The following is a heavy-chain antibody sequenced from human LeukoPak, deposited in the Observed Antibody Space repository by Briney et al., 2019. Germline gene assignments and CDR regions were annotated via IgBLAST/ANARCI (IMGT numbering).Heavy chain of an antibody. CDR3: ARDRLQLQS. CDR1: GGSISSSSYY. CDR2: IYYTGNT. V-gene: IGHV4-39*07. J-gene: IGHJ5*02. D-gene: IGHD5-24*01. Sequence: SETLSLTCTVSGGSISSSSYYWGWIRQPPGKGLEWIGSIYYTGNTNYNPSLKSRVTISVDTSKNQFSLKLSSVTAADTAVYYCARDRLQLQSWGQGTLVTVSS.